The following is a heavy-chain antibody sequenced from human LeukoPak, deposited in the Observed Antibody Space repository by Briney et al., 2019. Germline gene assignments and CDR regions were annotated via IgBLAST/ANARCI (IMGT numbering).Heavy chain of an antibody. CDR2: TSYDGGNR. CDR1: GFTFTSYT. CDR3: ARKSLWFKYYDY. Sequence: GGSLRLSCPASGFTFTSYTMHWVRQPPGQGLAWVAATSYDGGNRYYADYVKGRFTISRDNSNNTLFLQMKSLRPEDTAVYFCARKSLWFKYYDYWGQGIWVTVSS. V-gene: IGHV3-30*01. D-gene: IGHD2-21*01. J-gene: IGHJ4*02.